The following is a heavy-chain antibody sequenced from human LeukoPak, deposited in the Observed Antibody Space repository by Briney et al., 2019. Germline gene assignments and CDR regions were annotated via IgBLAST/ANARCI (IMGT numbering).Heavy chain of an antibody. V-gene: IGHV3-23*01. Sequence: PGGSLRLSCAASGFTFSDYYMIWIRQAPGKGLKWVSGINDSGGSTYYEDSVKGRFTISRDNSKNTLYLQMNSLRAEDTAVYYCAKDGGWSSFDYWGQGTLVTVSS. CDR2: INDSGGST. D-gene: IGHD3-16*01. CDR3: AKDGGWSSFDY. CDR1: GFTFSDYY. J-gene: IGHJ4*02.